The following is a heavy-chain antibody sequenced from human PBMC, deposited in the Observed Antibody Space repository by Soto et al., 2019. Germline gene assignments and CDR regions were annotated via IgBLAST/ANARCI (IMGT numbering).Heavy chain of an antibody. D-gene: IGHD2-15*01. CDR2: ISSNGGST. CDR3: ARAACSGGSCYYFDY. V-gene: IGHV3-64*01. J-gene: IGHJ4*02. CDR1: GFTFSSYA. Sequence: GESLKISCAASGFTFSSYAMHWVRQAPGKGLEYVSAISSNGGSTYYANSVKGRFTISRDNSKNTLYLQMGSLRAEDMAVYYCARAACSGGSCYYFDYWGQGTLVTVSS.